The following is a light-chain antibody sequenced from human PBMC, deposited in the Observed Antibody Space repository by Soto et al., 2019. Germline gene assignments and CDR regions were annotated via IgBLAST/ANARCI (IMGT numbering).Light chain of an antibody. CDR3: QQYYSYSPLT. Sequence: DIQLTQSPSTLSASVGDNVTVTCRASQSVRDWVAWYQQQAGRAPRLLIYKASSLQSGAPSRFSGSGFGTEFTLTISGLQPDDFASYYCQQYYSYSPLTFGGGTKVDIK. CDR2: KAS. CDR1: QSVRDW. V-gene: IGKV1-5*03. J-gene: IGKJ4*01.